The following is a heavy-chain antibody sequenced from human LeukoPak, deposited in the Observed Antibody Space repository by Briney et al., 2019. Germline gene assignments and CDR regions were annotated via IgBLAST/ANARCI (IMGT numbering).Heavy chain of an antibody. CDR3: AKDHADYDFWRALGY. D-gene: IGHD3-3*01. Sequence: PGGSLRLSCAASGFTFSSYGMHWVRQAPGKGLEWVAFIRYDGSNKYCADSVKGRFTISRDNSKNTLYLQMNSLRAEDTAVYYCAKDHADYDFWRALGYWGQGTLVTVSS. CDR1: GFTFSSYG. J-gene: IGHJ4*02. CDR2: IRYDGSNK. V-gene: IGHV3-30*02.